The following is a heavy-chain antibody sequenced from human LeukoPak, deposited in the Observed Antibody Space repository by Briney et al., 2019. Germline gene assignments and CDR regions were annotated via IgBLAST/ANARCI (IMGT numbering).Heavy chain of an antibody. Sequence: HPGGSLSLSCAAYGWTFSSNYLSWVRQAPGKGLEWVSVIYSGGSTYYADSVKGRFIISRDNSKNTLYLQMNSLRAEDTAVYYCARDREYGMDVWGKGTTVTVSS. D-gene: IGHD1-26*01. J-gene: IGHJ6*04. CDR2: IYSGGST. V-gene: IGHV3-66*02. CDR1: GWTFSSNY. CDR3: ARDREYGMDV.